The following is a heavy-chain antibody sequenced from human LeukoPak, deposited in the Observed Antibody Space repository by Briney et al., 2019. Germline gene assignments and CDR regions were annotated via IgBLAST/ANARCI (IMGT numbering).Heavy chain of an antibody. CDR1: GYTFTGYY. J-gene: IGHJ4*02. V-gene: IGHV1-2*06. Sequence: ASVKVSCKASGYTFTGYYMHWLRQAPGQGLEWMGRINPNSGGTNYAQKFQGRVTMTRDTSISTAYMELSRLRSDDTAVYYCARGRGYSYGYALKTTPEDDCWGQGTLVTVSS. CDR3: ARGRGYSYGYALKTTPEDDC. CDR2: INPNSGGT. D-gene: IGHD5-18*01.